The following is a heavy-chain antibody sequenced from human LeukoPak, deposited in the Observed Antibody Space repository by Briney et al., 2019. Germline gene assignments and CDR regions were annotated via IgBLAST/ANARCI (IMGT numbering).Heavy chain of an antibody. Sequence: PGGSLRLSCAASGFTFSSYEMNWVRQAPGKGLEWVAVISYDGSNKYYADSVKGRFTISRGNSKNTLYLQMNSLRAEDTAVYYCPASGYDYYFDYWGQGTLVTVSS. CDR2: ISYDGSNK. J-gene: IGHJ4*02. CDR3: PASGYDYYFDY. V-gene: IGHV3-30*04. CDR1: GFTFSSYE. D-gene: IGHD5-12*01.